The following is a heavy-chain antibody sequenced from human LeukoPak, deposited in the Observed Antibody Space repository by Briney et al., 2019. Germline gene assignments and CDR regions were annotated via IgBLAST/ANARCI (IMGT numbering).Heavy chain of an antibody. CDR2: IKQDGSEK. Sequence: PGGSLRLSCAASGFTFSSNWMRWVRQAPGKGLEWVASIKQDGSEKYYVGSVKGRFTISRDNAKNSLYLQMNSLRAEDTAVYYCASNRGDPAPYGMDVWGQGTTVTVSS. CDR3: ASNRGDPAPYGMDV. D-gene: IGHD2-21*02. V-gene: IGHV3-7*03. CDR1: GFTFSSNW. J-gene: IGHJ6*02.